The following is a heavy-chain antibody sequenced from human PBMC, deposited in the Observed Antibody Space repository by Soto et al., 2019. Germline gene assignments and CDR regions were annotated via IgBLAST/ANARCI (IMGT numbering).Heavy chain of an antibody. V-gene: IGHV1-18*01. Sequence: ASVKVSCKASGDTFSTYTITWVRQAPGQGLEWMGWISTYNGDTNYAQTFQGRVTMTTDTSTSTVHMEVRSLRSDDTAVYYCAREGVAPYYYCGMDVWGQGTPVTVSS. J-gene: IGHJ6*02. CDR2: ISTYNGDT. CDR1: GDTFSTYT. CDR3: AREGVAPYYYCGMDV. D-gene: IGHD5-12*01.